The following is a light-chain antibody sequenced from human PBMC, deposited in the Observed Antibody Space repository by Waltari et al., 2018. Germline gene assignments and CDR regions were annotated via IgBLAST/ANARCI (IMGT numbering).Light chain of an antibody. CDR1: QRIASY. CDR3: LQHDTYPLT. Sequence: IQMTQSPSSLSASVGDTVTITCRASQRIASYVNWFQQKPGKSPTLLILSSKTLQSGVPSRFRGSGSVTDFTLTISGLQPEDFATYFFLQHDTYPLTFGGGTVVEI. CDR2: SSK. J-gene: IGKJ4*01. V-gene: IGKV1-6*02.